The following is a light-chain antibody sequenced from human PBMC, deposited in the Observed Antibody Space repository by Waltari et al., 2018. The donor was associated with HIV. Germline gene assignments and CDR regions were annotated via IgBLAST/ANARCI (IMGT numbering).Light chain of an antibody. J-gene: IGKJ2*01. CDR3: QQYNNWPYT. V-gene: IGKV3-15*01. CDR2: DAS. CDR1: QSIATN. Sequence: EIVMTQSPATLWLSPGETATLSCRTRQSIATNLAWYQQKRGQAPKLLIYDASTGAAGFPPRFSGSGSGTEFNLTIDSLQSDDFAIYYCQQYNNWPYTFARGSKVEVK.